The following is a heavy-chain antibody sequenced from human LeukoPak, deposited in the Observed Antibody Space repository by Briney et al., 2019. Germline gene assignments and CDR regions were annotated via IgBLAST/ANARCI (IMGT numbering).Heavy chain of an antibody. CDR2: IYQSETA. Sequence: SETLSLTCTVSGYSISSGYFWGWMRQPPGKGLEWIGSIYQSETAHYNPSLKSRVTISVDTSKNQFSLKLSSVTAADTAVYYCARHFTWELYFDYWGQGTLVTVSS. V-gene: IGHV4-38-2*02. J-gene: IGHJ4*02. D-gene: IGHD1-26*01. CDR3: ARHFTWELYFDY. CDR1: GYSISSGYF.